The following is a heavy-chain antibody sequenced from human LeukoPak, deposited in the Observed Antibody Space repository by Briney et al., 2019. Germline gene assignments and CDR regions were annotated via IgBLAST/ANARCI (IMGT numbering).Heavy chain of an antibody. Sequence: PGRSLRLSCAASAFTFSNYWISWVRQAPGKRPEWVANIKQDGSEKYYVGSVKGRFTISRDNAKNSLFLQMNRLRAEDTAVYYCARGVFYAFDIWGQGTMVIVSS. V-gene: IGHV3-7*04. D-gene: IGHD2/OR15-2a*01. CDR1: AFTFSNYW. CDR3: ARGVFYAFDI. J-gene: IGHJ3*02. CDR2: IKQDGSEK.